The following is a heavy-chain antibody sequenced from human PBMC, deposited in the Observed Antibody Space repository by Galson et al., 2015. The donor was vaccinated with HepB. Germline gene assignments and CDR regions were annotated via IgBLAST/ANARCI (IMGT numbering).Heavy chain of an antibody. J-gene: IGHJ4*02. CDR3: TTNPAHQYSGFGSIDY. D-gene: IGHD6-6*01. Sequence: SLRLSCAASGFTFSNASMSWVRQAPGKGLEWVGRIKNKTDGVTTEYAAHVKGSFTISRDDSKNTLYLQMNSLKTEDTAVYYCTTNPAHQYSGFGSIDYCCQLTLVTVSS. CDR1: GFTFSNAS. CDR2: IKNKTDGVTT. V-gene: IGHV3-15*01.